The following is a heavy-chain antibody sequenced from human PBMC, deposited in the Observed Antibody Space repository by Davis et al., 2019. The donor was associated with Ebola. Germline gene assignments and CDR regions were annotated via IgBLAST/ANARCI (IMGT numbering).Heavy chain of an antibody. J-gene: IGHJ4*02. Sequence: MPSETLSLTCTVSGGSVSSGAYYWNWIRQPPGKGLEWIGYIYYTGSANYNPSLRSRVTISVDTSNNQISLKLSSVTAADTAMYYCARGRDYVTELDYWGQGTLVTVSS. CDR1: GGSVSSGAYY. CDR2: IYYTGSA. D-gene: IGHD3-16*01. CDR3: ARGRDYVTELDY. V-gene: IGHV4-61*08.